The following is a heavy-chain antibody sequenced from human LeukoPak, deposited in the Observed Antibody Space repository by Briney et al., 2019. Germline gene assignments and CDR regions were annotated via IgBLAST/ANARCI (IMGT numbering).Heavy chain of an antibody. CDR3: AREGVGGATPFDY. CDR1: GYTFTSDY. J-gene: IGHJ4*02. V-gene: IGHV1-46*01. CDR2: INPPTGIT. Sequence: GASVKVSCKASGYTFTSDYMHWVRQAPGQGLEWMGIINPPTGITSYEQKFQGRVTVTSDTSTSTVYMELSSLRSEDTAVYYCAREGVGGATPFDYWGQGTLVTVSS. D-gene: IGHD1-26*01.